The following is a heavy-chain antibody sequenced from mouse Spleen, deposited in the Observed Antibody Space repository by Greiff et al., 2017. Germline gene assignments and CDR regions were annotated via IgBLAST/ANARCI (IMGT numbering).Heavy chain of an antibody. CDR3: ARDGGSSGYGAWFAY. CDR1: GFTFSSYA. D-gene: IGHD3-2*02. CDR2: ISDGGSYT. Sequence: EVKLVESGGGLVKPGGSLKLSCAASGFTFSSYAMSWVRQTPEKRLEWVATISDGGSYTYYPDNVKGRFTISRDNAKNNLYLQMSHLKSEDTAMYYCARDGGSSGYGAWFAYWGQGTLVTVSA. V-gene: IGHV5-4*01. J-gene: IGHJ3*01.